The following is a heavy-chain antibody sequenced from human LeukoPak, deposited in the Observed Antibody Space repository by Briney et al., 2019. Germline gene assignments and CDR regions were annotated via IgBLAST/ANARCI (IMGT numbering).Heavy chain of an antibody. CDR1: GFTFSDYY. J-gene: IGHJ6*04. CDR3: ASGRGFGPVDGTDV. D-gene: IGHD3-10*01. Sequence: GGSLRLSCAASGFTFSDYYMSWIRQAPGKGLEWVSYISSSSSYTNYADSVKGRFTISRDNAKNSLYLQMNSLRAEDTAVYYCASGRGFGPVDGTDVWGKGTTVTVSS. CDR2: ISSSSSYT. V-gene: IGHV3-11*06.